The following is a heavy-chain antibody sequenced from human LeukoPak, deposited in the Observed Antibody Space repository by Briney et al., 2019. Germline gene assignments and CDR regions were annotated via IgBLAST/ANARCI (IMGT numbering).Heavy chain of an antibody. D-gene: IGHD6-13*01. Sequence: KASETLSLTCTVSGGSISSSSYYWGWIRQPPGKGLEWIGSIYYSGSTYYNPSLKSRVTISVDTSKNQFSLKLSSVTAADTAVYYCAREYSSSFNNWFDPWGQGTLVTVSS. CDR2: IYYSGST. CDR1: GGSISSSSYY. V-gene: IGHV4-39*07. CDR3: AREYSSSFNNWFDP. J-gene: IGHJ5*02.